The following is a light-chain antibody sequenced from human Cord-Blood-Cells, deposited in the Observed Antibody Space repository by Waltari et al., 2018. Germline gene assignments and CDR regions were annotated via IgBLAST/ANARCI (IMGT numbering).Light chain of an antibody. V-gene: IGKV3-20*01. CDR3: QQYGSSPRTLWT. CDR2: GAS. Sequence: EIVLTQSPGTLSLSPGERATLSCRASQSVSSSYSAWYQQKPGQAPRLLIYGASSRATGIPDRFSGSGSGTDFTLTISRLEPEDFAVYYCQQYGSSPRTLWTFGQGTKVEIK. CDR1: QSVSSSY. J-gene: IGKJ1*01.